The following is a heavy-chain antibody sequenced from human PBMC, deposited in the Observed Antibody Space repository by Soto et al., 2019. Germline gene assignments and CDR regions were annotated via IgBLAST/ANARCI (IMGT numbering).Heavy chain of an antibody. V-gene: IGHV3-30*18. D-gene: IGHD2-8*01. J-gene: IGHJ5*02. CDR2: ISNDGTNK. Sequence: GGSLRLSCAASGFTFSSDGMHWVRQAPGKGLEWVAVISNDGTNKYYAESVKGRFTISRDNSKNTLYLQMNSLRAEYTAVYYCAKEVVLIGPWFDPWGQGTLVTVSS. CDR1: GFTFSSDG. CDR3: AKEVVLIGPWFDP.